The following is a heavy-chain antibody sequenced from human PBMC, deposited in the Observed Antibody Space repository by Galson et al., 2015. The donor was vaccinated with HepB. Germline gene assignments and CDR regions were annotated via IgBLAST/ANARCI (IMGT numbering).Heavy chain of an antibody. CDR3: ASSPTIFGVATFDY. D-gene: IGHD3-3*01. J-gene: IGHJ4*02. Sequence: SLRLSCAASGFTVSSNYMSWVRQAPGKGLEWVSVIYSGGSTYYADSVKDRFTISRDNSKNTLYLQMNSLRAEDTAVYYCASSPTIFGVATFDYWGQGTLVTVSS. CDR1: GFTVSSNY. V-gene: IGHV3-53*01. CDR2: IYSGGST.